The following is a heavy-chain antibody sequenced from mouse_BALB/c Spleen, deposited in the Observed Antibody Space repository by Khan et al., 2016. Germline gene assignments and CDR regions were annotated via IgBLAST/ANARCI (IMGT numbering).Heavy chain of an antibody. Sequence: EVQLQESGPGLVKPSQSLSLTCTVTGYSITSDYAWNWIRQFPGNKLEWMGYITYSGSTSYNPSLKSRISITRDTSKNQFFLQLNSVTTEDTATYYCARFDYDRWYFDYWGQGTTLTVSS. CDR3: ARFDYDRWYFDY. CDR2: ITYSGST. V-gene: IGHV3-2*02. D-gene: IGHD2-4*01. CDR1: GYSITSDYA. J-gene: IGHJ2*01.